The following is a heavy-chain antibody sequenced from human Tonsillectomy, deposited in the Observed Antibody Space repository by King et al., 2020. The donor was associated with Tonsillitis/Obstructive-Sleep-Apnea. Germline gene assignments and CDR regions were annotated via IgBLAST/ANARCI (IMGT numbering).Heavy chain of an antibody. Sequence: VQLVESGGGLIQPGGSLRLSCAASGFAVSSNYMSWVRQAPGKGLEWVSVIYTGGDTYFADSVKGRFTISRDNSENTRYLQMNSLRAEDTAVYYCARALITIFGVVVPSWYFDLWGRGTLVTVSS. D-gene: IGHD3-3*01. CDR1: GFAVSSNY. J-gene: IGHJ2*01. CDR2: IYTGGDT. CDR3: ARALITIFGVVVPSWYFDL. V-gene: IGHV3-53*01.